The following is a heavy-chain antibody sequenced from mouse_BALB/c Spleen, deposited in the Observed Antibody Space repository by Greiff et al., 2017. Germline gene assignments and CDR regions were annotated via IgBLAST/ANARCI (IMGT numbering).Heavy chain of an antibody. J-gene: IGHJ2*01. Sequence: VQLQQSGADLVKPGASVKLSCKASGYTFTSYYMYWVKQRPGQGLEWIGEINPSNGGTNFNEKFKSKATLTVDKSSSTAYMQLSSLTSEDSAVYYCTRKGNPFDYWGQGTTLTVSA. CDR3: TRKGNPFDY. V-gene: IGHV1S81*02. CDR1: GYTFTSYY. CDR2: INPSNGGT. D-gene: IGHD2-1*01.